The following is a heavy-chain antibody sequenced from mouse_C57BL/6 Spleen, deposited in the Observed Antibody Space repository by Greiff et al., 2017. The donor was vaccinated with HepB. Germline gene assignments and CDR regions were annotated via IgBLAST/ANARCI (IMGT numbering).Heavy chain of an antibody. Sequence: VQLKQSGPVLVKPGASVKMSCKASGYTFTDYYMNWVKQSHGKSLEWIGVINPYNGGTSYNQKFKGKATLTVEKSSSTAYMELNSLTSEDSAVYYCARFPYYYGSSPWYFDVWGTGTTVTVSS. CDR2: INPYNGGT. D-gene: IGHD1-1*01. CDR1: GYTFTDYY. CDR3: ARFPYYYGSSPWYFDV. V-gene: IGHV1-19*01. J-gene: IGHJ1*03.